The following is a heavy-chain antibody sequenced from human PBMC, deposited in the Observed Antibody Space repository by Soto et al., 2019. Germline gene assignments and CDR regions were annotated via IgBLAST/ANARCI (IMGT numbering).Heavy chain of an antibody. D-gene: IGHD2-2*01. CDR1: GYTFTSYD. V-gene: IGHV1-8*01. CDR2: MNPNSGNT. CDR3: ARYRKPAAPLSYYGMDV. Sequence: ASVKVSCKASGYTFTSYDINWVRQATGQGLEWMGWMNPNSGNTGYAQKFQGRVTMTRNTSISTAYMELSSLRSEDTAVYYCARYRKPAAPLSYYGMDVWGQGTTVTVSS. J-gene: IGHJ6*02.